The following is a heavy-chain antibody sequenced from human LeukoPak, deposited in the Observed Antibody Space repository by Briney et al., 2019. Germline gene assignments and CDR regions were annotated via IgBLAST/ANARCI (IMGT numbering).Heavy chain of an antibody. Sequence: SETLSLTCTVSGGSISSGGYYWSWIRQHPGKGLEWIGYIYYSGSTYYNPSLKSRVTISVDTSKNQFSLKLSSVTAADTAVYYCARVPPGASTVTTFTMDDAFDIWGQGTMVTVSS. V-gene: IGHV4-31*03. CDR3: ARVPPGASTVTTFTMDDAFDI. J-gene: IGHJ3*02. D-gene: IGHD4-17*01. CDR2: IYYSGST. CDR1: GGSISSGGYY.